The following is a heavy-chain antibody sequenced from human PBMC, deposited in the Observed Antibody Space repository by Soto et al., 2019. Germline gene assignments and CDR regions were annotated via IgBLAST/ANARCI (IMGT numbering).Heavy chain of an antibody. CDR3: VLTKRSSSYYYFYMDV. V-gene: IGHV1-18*01. Sequence: ASVKVSCKGSDYTSANYGVSWVRQAPGQGLEWVAWISTYNGDTYSAQKVQGRITMTTDTSTSTAYMELRSLRSDDTAVYYCVLTKRSSSYYYFYMDVWGKGTTVTSP. CDR1: DYTSANYG. J-gene: IGHJ6*03. D-gene: IGHD6-6*01. CDR2: ISTYNGDT.